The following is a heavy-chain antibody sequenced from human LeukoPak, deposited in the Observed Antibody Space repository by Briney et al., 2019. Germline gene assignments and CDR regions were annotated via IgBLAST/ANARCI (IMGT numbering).Heavy chain of an antibody. CDR3: ARGRFDYYDSSGYYRPREYYSYYYMDV. V-gene: IGHV4-34*01. D-gene: IGHD3-22*01. J-gene: IGHJ6*03. CDR2: INHSGST. Sequence: PSETLSLTCAVYGGSFSGYYWSWIRQPPGKGLEWIGEINHSGSTNYNPSLKSRVTISVDTSKNQFSLKLTSVTAADTAAYYCARGRFDYYDSSGYYRPREYYSYYYMDVWGKGTTVTISS. CDR1: GGSFSGYY.